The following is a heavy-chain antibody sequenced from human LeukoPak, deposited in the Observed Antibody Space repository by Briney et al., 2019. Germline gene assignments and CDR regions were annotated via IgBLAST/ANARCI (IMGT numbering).Heavy chain of an antibody. CDR2: ISYYGSNK. V-gene: IGHV3-30*04. Sequence: GRSLRLSCAASGFTFSSYAMHWVRQAPGKGLEWVAIISYYGSNKYYADSVKGRFTISRDNSKNTLYLQVNSLRAEDTAVYYCARDRYYDFWSGYYTDVLGCWGQGTLVTVSS. D-gene: IGHD3-3*01. CDR1: GFTFSSYA. CDR3: ARDRYYDFWSGYYTDVLGC. J-gene: IGHJ4*02.